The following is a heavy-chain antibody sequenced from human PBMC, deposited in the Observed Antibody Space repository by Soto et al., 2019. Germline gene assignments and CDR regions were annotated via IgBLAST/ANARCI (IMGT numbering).Heavy chain of an antibody. CDR3: AKDRVRGYSYGYFDY. CDR1: GFTFSSYA. Sequence: GGSLRLSCAASGFTFSSYAMSWVRQAPGKGLEWVSAISGSGGSTYYADSVKGRFTISRDNSKNTLYLQMNSLRAEDTAVYYCAKDRVRGYSYGYFDYWGQGTLVTVYS. D-gene: IGHD5-18*01. V-gene: IGHV3-23*01. J-gene: IGHJ4*02. CDR2: ISGSGGST.